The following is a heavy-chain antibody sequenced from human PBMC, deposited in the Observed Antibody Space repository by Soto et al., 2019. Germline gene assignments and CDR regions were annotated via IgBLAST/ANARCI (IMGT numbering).Heavy chain of an antibody. J-gene: IGHJ4*02. CDR2: IYYSGST. V-gene: IGHV4-59*01. D-gene: IGHD4-4*01. CDR1: GGSISSYY. CDR3: TVLQSGYFDY. Sequence: QVLLQESGPGLVKPSETLSLTCTVSGGSISSYYWSWIRQPPGKGLEWIGYIYYSGSTNYNPSLKSRVTISVDTSKNQFSRKLTAVTAADTAVYYCTVLQSGYFDYWGQGTLVTVSS.